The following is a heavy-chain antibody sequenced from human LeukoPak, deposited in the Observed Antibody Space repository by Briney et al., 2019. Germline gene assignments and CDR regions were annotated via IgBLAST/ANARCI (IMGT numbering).Heavy chain of an antibody. CDR3: ARDDLWGAFDI. D-gene: IGHD3/OR15-3a*01. V-gene: IGHV4-61*02. CDR2: IYTSGST. Sequence: SETLSLTCTVSGGSISSGSYYWSWIRQPAGKGLEWIGRIYTSGSTNYNPSLKSRVTISVDTSKNQFSLKLSSVTAADTAVYYCARDDLWGAFDIWGQGTMVTVSS. J-gene: IGHJ3*02. CDR1: GGSISSGSYY.